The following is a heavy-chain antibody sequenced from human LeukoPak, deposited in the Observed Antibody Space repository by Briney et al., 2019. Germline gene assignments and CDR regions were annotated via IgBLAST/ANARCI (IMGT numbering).Heavy chain of an antibody. CDR1: GFTFSSYA. J-gene: IGHJ6*02. V-gene: IGHV3-23*01. Sequence: AGGSLRLSCAASGFTFSSYAMSWVRQAPGKGLEWVSAISGSGGSTYYADSVKGRFTISRDNSKNTLYLQMNSLRAEDTAVYYCAKESSSWYEYYYYGMDVWGQGTTVTVSS. CDR2: ISGSGGST. D-gene: IGHD6-13*01. CDR3: AKESSSWYEYYYYGMDV.